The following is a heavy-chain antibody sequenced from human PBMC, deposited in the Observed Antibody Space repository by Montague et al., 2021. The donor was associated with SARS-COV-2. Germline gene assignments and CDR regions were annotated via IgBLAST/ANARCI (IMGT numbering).Heavy chain of an antibody. CDR1: GFSFSDYT. Sequence: SLRLSCAASGFSFSDYTMNWVRQPPGKGLDWVSSISTGNTYIYYADSVKGRFTISRDNAENSLFLQMNSLRADDTGVYHCVRVGATGELDSWGQGALVVVSS. CDR2: ISTGNTYI. CDR3: VRVGATGELDS. J-gene: IGHJ4*02. V-gene: IGHV3-21*01. D-gene: IGHD7-27*01.